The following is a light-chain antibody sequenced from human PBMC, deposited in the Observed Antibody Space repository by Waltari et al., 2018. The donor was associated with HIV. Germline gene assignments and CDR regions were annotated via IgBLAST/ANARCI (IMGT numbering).Light chain of an antibody. V-gene: IGLV2-14*01. CDR1: TSDADSFDY. CDR3: GSYTATNSMM. CDR2: EVS. Sequence: QSALTQPAYVSGSPGQSITISCTGPTSDADSFDYVSWYQQHPGKVPTLIIYEVSLWASGVSNRFSASKSGNTTSLTISGLQAEDEAVYYCGSYTATNSMMFGGGTKLTVL. J-gene: IGLJ3*02.